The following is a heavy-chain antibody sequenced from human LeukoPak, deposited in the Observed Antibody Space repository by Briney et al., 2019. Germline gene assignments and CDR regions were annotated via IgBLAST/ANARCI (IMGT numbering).Heavy chain of an antibody. CDR2: ISSSSSYI. CDR3: AREGGPPAYYYDSSGYPDAFDI. J-gene: IGHJ3*02. CDR1: GFXFSSYS. V-gene: IGHV3-21*01. Sequence: PGGSLRLSCAASGFXFSSYSINWVRQAPGKGREWVSPISSSSSYIYYADSVKGRFTISRDNAKNSLYLQMNSLRAEDTAVYYCAREGGPPAYYYDSSGYPDAFDIWGQGTMVTVSS. D-gene: IGHD3-22*01.